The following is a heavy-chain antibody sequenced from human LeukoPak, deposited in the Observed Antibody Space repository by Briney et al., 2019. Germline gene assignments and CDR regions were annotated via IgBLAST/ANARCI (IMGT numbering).Heavy chain of an antibody. CDR3: AKSSYYYDSSGYYYGAFDY. D-gene: IGHD3-22*01. Sequence: GGSQRLSCAASGFTFDDYAMHWVRQAPGKGLEWVSLISWDGGSTYYADSVKGRFTISRDNSKNSLYLQMNSLRAEDTALYYCAKSSYYYDSSGYYYGAFDYWGQGTLVTVSS. J-gene: IGHJ4*02. CDR2: ISWDGGST. V-gene: IGHV3-43D*03. CDR1: GFTFDDYA.